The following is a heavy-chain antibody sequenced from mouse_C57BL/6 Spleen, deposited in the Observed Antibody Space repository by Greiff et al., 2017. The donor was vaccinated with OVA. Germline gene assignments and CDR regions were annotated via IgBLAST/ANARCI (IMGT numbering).Heavy chain of an antibody. V-gene: IGHV1-81*01. CDR1: GYTFTSYG. Sequence: QVQLKQSGAELARPGASVKLSCKASGYTFTSYGISWVKQRTGQGLEWIGEIYPRSGNTYYNEKFKGKATLTADKSSSTAYMELRSLTSEDSAVYFCARDYYGSSYANGDVWGTGTTVTVSS. CDR3: ARDYYGSSYANGDV. D-gene: IGHD1-1*01. CDR2: IYPRSGNT. J-gene: IGHJ1*03.